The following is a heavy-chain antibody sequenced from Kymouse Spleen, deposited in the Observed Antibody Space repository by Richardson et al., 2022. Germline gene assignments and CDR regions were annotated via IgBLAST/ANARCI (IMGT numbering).Heavy chain of an antibody. V-gene: IGHV3-7*01. CDR1: GFTFSSYW. J-gene: IGHJ4*02. D-gene: IGHD3-10*01. CDR2: IKQDGSEK. Sequence: EVQLVESGGGLVQPGGSLRLSCAASGFTFSSYWMSWVRQAPGKGLEWVANIKQDGSEKYYVDSVKGRFTISRDNAKNSLYLQMNSLRAEDTAVYYCARGTPLLWFGELFGDYWGQGTLVTVSS. CDR3: ARGTPLLWFGELFGDY.